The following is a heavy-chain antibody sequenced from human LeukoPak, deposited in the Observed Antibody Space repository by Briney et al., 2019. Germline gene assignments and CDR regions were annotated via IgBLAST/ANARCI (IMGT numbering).Heavy chain of an antibody. V-gene: IGHV3-23*01. D-gene: IGHD1-26*01. CDR3: ARGKWELLRPYFDY. CDR2: ISSNGGGT. CDR1: GFTFSSYA. Sequence: GGSLRLSCAASGFTFSSYAMSWVRQAPGKGLEWVSAISSNGGGTYYADSVKGRFTISRDNSKNTLYLQMNSLRAEDTAVYYCARGKWELLRPYFDYWGQGTLVTVSS. J-gene: IGHJ4*02.